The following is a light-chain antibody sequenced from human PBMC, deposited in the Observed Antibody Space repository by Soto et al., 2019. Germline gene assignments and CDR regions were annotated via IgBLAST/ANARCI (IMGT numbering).Light chain of an antibody. V-gene: IGLV2-14*01. CDR2: EVN. CDR3: TSYTGSTTRVI. Sequence: QSVLTQPASVSGSPGQSITISCSGTSSDVGGFNYVSWYQQHPGKAPKLIIYEVNNRPSGGSTRFSGSKSGNTASLTISGLLAEDVADYYCTSYTGSTTRVIFGGGTKLTVL. J-gene: IGLJ2*01. CDR1: SSDVGGFNY.